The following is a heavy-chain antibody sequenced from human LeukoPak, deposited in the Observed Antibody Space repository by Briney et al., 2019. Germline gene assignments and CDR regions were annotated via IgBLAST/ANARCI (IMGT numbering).Heavy chain of an antibody. CDR1: GFTFSSYW. CDR2: IKQDGSEK. J-gene: IGHJ3*02. Sequence: SGGSLRLSCAASGFTFSSYWMSWVRQAPGKGLEWVANIKQDGSEKYYVDSVKGRFTISRDNSKNTLYLQMNSLRAEDTAVYYCAKDRTMIVVGDAFDIWGQGTMVTVSS. D-gene: IGHD3-22*01. V-gene: IGHV3-7*01. CDR3: AKDRTMIVVGDAFDI.